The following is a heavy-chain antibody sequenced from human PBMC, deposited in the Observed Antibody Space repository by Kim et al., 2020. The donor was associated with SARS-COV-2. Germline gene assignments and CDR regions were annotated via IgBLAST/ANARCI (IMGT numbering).Heavy chain of an antibody. CDR3: AFAGRFMAGVTYGMDV. D-gene: IGHD3-3*01. CDR1: GFTLSSYV. Sequence: GGSLRLSCAAYGFTLSSYVMHWVRQAPGKGLEWVAVISYDGNNSYHAESVKGRFTISRDTSKSTLYLQMNSLRAEDTAVYYCAFAGRFMAGVTYGMDVWGQGTTVSVSS. CDR2: ISYDGNNS. J-gene: IGHJ6*02. V-gene: IGHV3-30*03.